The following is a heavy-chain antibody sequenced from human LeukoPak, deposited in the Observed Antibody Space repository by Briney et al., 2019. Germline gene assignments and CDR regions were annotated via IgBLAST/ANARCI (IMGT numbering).Heavy chain of an antibody. CDR3: ARCSGGSCYYDY. CDR1: GFTFNTYT. Sequence: GGSLRLSCAASGFTFNTYTMNWVRQAPGKGLEWVSYISGSSGIIDYADSVRGRFTISRDNAKNSLYLQMNSLRGVDTAVYYCARCSGGSCYYDYWGQGTLVTVSS. D-gene: IGHD2-15*01. CDR2: ISGSSGII. V-gene: IGHV3-48*01. J-gene: IGHJ4*02.